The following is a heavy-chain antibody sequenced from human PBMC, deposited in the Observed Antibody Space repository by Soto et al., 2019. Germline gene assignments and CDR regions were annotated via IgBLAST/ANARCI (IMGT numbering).Heavy chain of an antibody. CDR1: GYSFTSYW. D-gene: IGHD2-8*01. V-gene: IGHV5-51*01. CDR3: ARGVLRSQNYYYYGMDV. CDR2: IYPGDSDI. J-gene: IGHJ6*02. Sequence: GESLKISCKGSGYSFTSYWIAWVRQVPGKGLELMGVIYPGDSDIRYSPSFQGQVTISADKSISTAYLQWSSLKASDTAMYYCARGVLRSQNYYYYGMDVWGQGTTVTVSS.